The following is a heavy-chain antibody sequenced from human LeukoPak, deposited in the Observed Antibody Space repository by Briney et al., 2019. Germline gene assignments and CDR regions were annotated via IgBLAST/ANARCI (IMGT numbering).Heavy chain of an antibody. J-gene: IGHJ4*02. D-gene: IGHD3-22*01. V-gene: IGHV4-59*08. CDR3: ARHHDSSGFYFDY. Sequence: SETLSLTCTVSGGSISSYYWSWIRQPPGKGLEWIGYIYYSGSTDYNPSLQSRLTISVDTSKNQFSLKLRSVIAADTAVYYCARHHDSSGFYFDYWGQGTLVTVSS. CDR2: IYYSGST. CDR1: GGSISSYY.